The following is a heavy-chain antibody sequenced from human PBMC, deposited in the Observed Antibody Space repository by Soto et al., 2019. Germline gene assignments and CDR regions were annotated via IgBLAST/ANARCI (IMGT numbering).Heavy chain of an antibody. D-gene: IGHD2-2*01. V-gene: IGHV1-69*06. CDR3: ARSTGVFDY. CDR1: GGTFSSLA. Sequence: QVQLVQSGAEVKKPGSSVKVSCKASGGTFSSLAISWVRQAPGQGLEWMGGLVPVFGTANYAQKFQDRVTITADKSTSTSYMELSSLRSADTAVYYCARSTGVFDYWGQGTLVTVSS. J-gene: IGHJ4*02. CDR2: LVPVFGTA.